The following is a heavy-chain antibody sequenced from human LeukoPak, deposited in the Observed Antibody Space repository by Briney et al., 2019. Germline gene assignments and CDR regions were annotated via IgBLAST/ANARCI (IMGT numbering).Heavy chain of an antibody. Sequence: PSETLSLTCVVSGGSVSGYYWGWIRQPPGRGLEWIGYVYYSGRTNSNPSLKSRITISVDTSRNQFSLQLSSVTAADADVYYSARAGRLRLGELLFRPKIAFDIWGQGTMVTVSS. CDR2: VYYSGRT. V-gene: IGHV4-59*02. D-gene: IGHD3-16*02. CDR3: ARAGRLRLGELLFRPKIAFDI. J-gene: IGHJ3*02. CDR1: GGSVSGYY.